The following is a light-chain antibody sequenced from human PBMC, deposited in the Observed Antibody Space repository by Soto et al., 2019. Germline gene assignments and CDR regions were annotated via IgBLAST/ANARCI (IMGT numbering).Light chain of an antibody. V-gene: IGLV1-44*01. Sequence: QSVLTQPPSASGTPGQRVTLSCSGSSSNIGINTVDWYQHLPGTAPKLLIYSNNQRSSGVPDRISGSKSGTSASLAISGLQSEDEADYYCAAWDDSLSGHYVFGPGTKVTV. J-gene: IGLJ1*01. CDR2: SNN. CDR1: SSNIGINT. CDR3: AAWDDSLSGHYV.